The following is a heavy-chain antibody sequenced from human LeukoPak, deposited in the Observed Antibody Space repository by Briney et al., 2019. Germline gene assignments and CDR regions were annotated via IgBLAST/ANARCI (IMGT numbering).Heavy chain of an antibody. D-gene: IGHD3-10*01. CDR1: GGSISSYY. CDR3: ARLVNVGGSGSYYPDY. J-gene: IGHJ4*02. V-gene: IGHV4-4*09. CDR2: IYTSGST. Sequence: PSETLSLTCTVSGGSISSYYWSWIRQPPGKGLEWIGYIYTSGSTNYNPSLKSRVTISVDTSKNQFSLKLSSVTAADTAVYYWARLVNVGGSGSYYPDYWGQGTLVTVSS.